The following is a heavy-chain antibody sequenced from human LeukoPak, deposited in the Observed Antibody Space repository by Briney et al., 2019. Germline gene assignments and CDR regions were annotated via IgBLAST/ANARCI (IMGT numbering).Heavy chain of an antibody. CDR3: AREILRYYDSSNDY. Sequence: ASVKVSFKASGYTLTSYGISWVRQAPGQGLEWMGWISAYNGNTNYAQKLQGRVTMTTDTSTSTAYMELRSLRSDDTAVYYCAREILRYYDSSNDYCGQGNLVTVSS. CDR1: GYTLTSYG. V-gene: IGHV1-18*01. CDR2: ISAYNGNT. J-gene: IGHJ4*02. D-gene: IGHD3-22*01.